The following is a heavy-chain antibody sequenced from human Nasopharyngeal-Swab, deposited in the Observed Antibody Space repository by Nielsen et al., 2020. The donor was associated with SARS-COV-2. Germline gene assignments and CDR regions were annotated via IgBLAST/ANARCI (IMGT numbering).Heavy chain of an antibody. CDR2: ISYDGSNK. J-gene: IGHJ6*02. V-gene: IGHV3-30*18. CDR3: AKLIEEGSGSYYALYYYYGMDV. Sequence: VRQAPGKGLEWVAVISYDGSNKYYADSVKGRFTISRDNSKNTLYLQMNSLRAEDTAVYYCAKLIEEGSGSYYALYYYYGMDVWGQGTTVTVFS. D-gene: IGHD3-10*01.